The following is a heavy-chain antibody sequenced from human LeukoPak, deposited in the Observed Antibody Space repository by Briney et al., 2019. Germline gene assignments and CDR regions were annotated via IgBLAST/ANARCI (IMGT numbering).Heavy chain of an antibody. V-gene: IGHV1-2*02. CDR2: INPNRGGT. D-gene: IGHD2-15*01. CDR1: GYTFTGYY. CDR3: ARDPGGWYFDL. Sequence: GASAKVSCKASGYTFTGYYMHWVRQAPGQGLEWMGWINPNRGGTNYAQKFQGRVTMTRDTSISTAYMELSSLRSDDTVVYYCARDPGGWYFDLWGRGTLVTVFS. J-gene: IGHJ2*01.